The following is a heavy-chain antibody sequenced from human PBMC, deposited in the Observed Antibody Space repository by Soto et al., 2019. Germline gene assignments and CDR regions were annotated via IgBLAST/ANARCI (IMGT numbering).Heavy chain of an antibody. CDR2: IRSKANSYAT. CDR1: GFTFSGSA. CDR3: TRHDSNYDFWSGSPPRYGMDV. Sequence: PGGSLRLSCAASGFTFSGSAMHWVRQASGKGLEWVGRIRSKANSYATAYAASVKGRFTISRDDSKNTAYLQMNSLKTEDTAVYYCTRHDSNYDFWSGSPPRYGMDVWGQGTTVPVSS. D-gene: IGHD3-3*01. V-gene: IGHV3-73*01. J-gene: IGHJ6*02.